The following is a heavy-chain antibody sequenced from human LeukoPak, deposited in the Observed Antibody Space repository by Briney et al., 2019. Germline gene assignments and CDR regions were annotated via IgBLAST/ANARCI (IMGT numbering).Heavy chain of an antibody. CDR3: ARGYNHYYDSSGYWDNYFDY. J-gene: IGHJ4*02. Sequence: SQTLSLTCAVSGGSISSGGYSWGWIRQPPGKDLEWIGYIYPSGSAYYSPSLKSRVTISVDTSKNQFSLKLNSMTAADTAVYYCARGYNHYYDSSGYWDNYFDYWGQGTLVIVSS. CDR1: GGSISSGGYS. V-gene: IGHV4-30-2*01. CDR2: IYPSGSA. D-gene: IGHD3-22*01.